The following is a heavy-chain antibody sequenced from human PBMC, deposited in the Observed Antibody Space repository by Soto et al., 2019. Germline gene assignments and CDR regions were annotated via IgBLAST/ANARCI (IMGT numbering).Heavy chain of an antibody. CDR2: IYYSGST. Sequence: SETLSLTCTVSGGSISSGGYYWSWIRQHPGKGLEWIGYIYYSGSTYYNPSLKSRVTISVDTSKNQFSLKLSSVTAADTAVYYCARDLNYGDSNWFDSWGQGTLVTVSS. CDR3: ARDLNYGDSNWFDS. D-gene: IGHD4-17*01. V-gene: IGHV4-31*03. CDR1: GGSISSGGYY. J-gene: IGHJ5*01.